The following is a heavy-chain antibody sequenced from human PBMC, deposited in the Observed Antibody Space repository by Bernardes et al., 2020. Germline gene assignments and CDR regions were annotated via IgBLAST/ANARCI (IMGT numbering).Heavy chain of an antibody. Sequence: GGSLRLSCAASGFTFSSYSMNWVRQAPGKGLEWVSSISSSSSYIYYADSVKGRFTISRDNAKNSLYLQMNSLRAEDTAVYYCASLSIAVADFYYYYGMDVWGQGTTVTVSS. D-gene: IGHD6-19*01. CDR2: ISSSSSYI. V-gene: IGHV3-21*01. CDR3: ASLSIAVADFYYYYGMDV. J-gene: IGHJ6*02. CDR1: GFTFSSYS.